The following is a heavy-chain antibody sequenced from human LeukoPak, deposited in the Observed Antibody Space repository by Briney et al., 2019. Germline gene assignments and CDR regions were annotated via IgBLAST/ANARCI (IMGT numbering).Heavy chain of an antibody. V-gene: IGHV5-51*01. D-gene: IGHD4-23*01. J-gene: IGHJ3*02. Sequence: GESLKISCKSSRYSFTTYWIGWVRQMPGKGLEWMGIIYPGDSDTRYSPSFKGKVTISADKTIRSAYLQWRRLKASATAMYYCARHLYGGTSVSAFDIWGQGTMVTVSS. CDR2: IYPGDSDT. CDR3: ARHLYGGTSVSAFDI. CDR1: RYSFTTYW.